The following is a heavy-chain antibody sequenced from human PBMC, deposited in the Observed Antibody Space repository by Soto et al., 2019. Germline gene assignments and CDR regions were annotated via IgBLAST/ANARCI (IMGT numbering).Heavy chain of an antibody. V-gene: IGHV1-69*01. CDR1: GGTFSSYA. J-gene: IGHJ6*02. D-gene: IGHD6-13*01. CDR3: ARATVIAAAVYYYYGMDV. CDR2: IIPIFGTA. Sequence: QVQLVQSGAEVKKPGSSVKVSCKASGGTFSSYAISWVRQAPGQGLEWMGGIIPIFGTANYAQKFQGRVTLTADASTSTAYMELSSLRSEDTAVYYCARATVIAAAVYYYYGMDVWGQGTTVTVSS.